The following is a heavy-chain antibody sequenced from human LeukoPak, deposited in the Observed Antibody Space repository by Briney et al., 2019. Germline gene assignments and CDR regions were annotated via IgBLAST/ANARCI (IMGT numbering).Heavy chain of an antibody. Sequence: SETLSLTCAVYGGSFSGYYWSWIRQPPGKGLEWIGEINHSGSTNYNPSLKSRVTISVDTSKNQFSLKLSSVTAADTAVYYCARGRDIVVVPAAIRHYYGMDVWGQGTTVTVSS. CDR1: GGSFSGYY. CDR3: ARGRDIVVVPAAIRHYYGMDV. V-gene: IGHV4-34*01. CDR2: INHSGST. D-gene: IGHD2-2*01. J-gene: IGHJ6*02.